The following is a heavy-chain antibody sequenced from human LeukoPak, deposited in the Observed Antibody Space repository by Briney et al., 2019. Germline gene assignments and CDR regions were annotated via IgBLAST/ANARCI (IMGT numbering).Heavy chain of an antibody. D-gene: IGHD1-26*01. CDR3: ARQVGVTSPIVY. V-gene: IGHV4-39*01. CDR1: GGSISSSSYY. CDR2: IYYSGST. J-gene: IGHJ4*02. Sequence: SETLSLTCTVSGGSISSSSYYWGWIRQPPGKGLEWIGSIYYSGSTYYNPSLKSRVTISVDTSKNQFSLKLSSVTAADTAVYYCARQVGVTSPIVYWGQGTLVTVSS.